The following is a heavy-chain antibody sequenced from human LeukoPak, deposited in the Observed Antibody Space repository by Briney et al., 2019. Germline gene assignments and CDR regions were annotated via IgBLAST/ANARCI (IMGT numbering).Heavy chain of an antibody. CDR1: GFTLNNYG. CDR3: ARGDNYQKSGYFLDY. V-gene: IGHV3-33*01. J-gene: IGHJ4*02. Sequence: GGSVTLSCAPSGFTLNNYGMHGVRHSPGKARVGVADIWYDGNRTYYRDSVKGRFPIYRDNSNNRLYLEINSLRDEDTGLYYCARGDNYQKSGYFLDYWGQGTPVTVSS. CDR2: IWYDGNRT. D-gene: IGHD3-3*01.